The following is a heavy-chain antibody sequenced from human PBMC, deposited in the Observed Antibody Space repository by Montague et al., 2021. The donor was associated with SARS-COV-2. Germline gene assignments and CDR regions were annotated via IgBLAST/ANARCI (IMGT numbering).Heavy chain of an antibody. J-gene: IGHJ6*02. CDR2: IYHSGST. CDR3: ARRPLGYYYYDMDV. V-gene: IGHV4-4*02. CDR1: GGSISSSNW. Sequence: SETLSLTCAVSGGSISSSNWWSWVRQPPGKGLEWIGEIYHSGSTNYNPSLKSRVTISVDKSKNQFSLKLSSVTAADTAVYYCARRPLGYYYYDMDVWGQGTTGTVSS.